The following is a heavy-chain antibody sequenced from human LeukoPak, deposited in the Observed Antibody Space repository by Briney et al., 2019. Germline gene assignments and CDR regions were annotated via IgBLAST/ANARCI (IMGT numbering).Heavy chain of an antibody. Sequence: GSLRLSCAASGFTFSSYSMNWVCQAPGKGLEWVSSISSSSSYIYYADSVKGRFTISRDSAKNSLYLQMNSLRAEDTAVYYCARDLPVEYSSSQYFDYWGQGTLVTVSS. CDR2: ISSSSSYI. CDR1: GFTFSSYS. CDR3: ARDLPVEYSSSQYFDY. V-gene: IGHV3-21*01. D-gene: IGHD6-6*01. J-gene: IGHJ4*02.